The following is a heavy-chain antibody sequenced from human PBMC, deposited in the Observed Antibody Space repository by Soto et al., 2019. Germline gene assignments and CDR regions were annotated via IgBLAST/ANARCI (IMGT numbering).Heavy chain of an antibody. J-gene: IGHJ4*02. D-gene: IGHD3-22*01. CDR1: GGSISSSSYY. CDR3: ARLVYDSSGYRPG. Sequence: PSETLSLTCTVSGGSISSSSYYWGWIRHPPGMWLEWIGSIYYSGSTYYNPSLKSRVTISVDTSKNQFSLKLSSVTAADTAVYYCARLVYDSSGYRPGWGQGTLVTVS. V-gene: IGHV4-39*01. CDR2: IYYSGST.